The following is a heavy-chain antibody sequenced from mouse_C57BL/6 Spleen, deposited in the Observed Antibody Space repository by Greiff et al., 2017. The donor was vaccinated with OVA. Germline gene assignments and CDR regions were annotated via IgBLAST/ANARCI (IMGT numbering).Heavy chain of an antibody. Sequence: QVQLQQSGPELVKPGASVKISCKASGYAFSSSWMNWVKKRPGTGLEWIGRLYTGAGATNYNGKFKGKATLTADKSSSTVYMQLSSLTSEDSSVYCFARPTTTVGERGFDYWGQGTTLTVSS. CDR1: GYAFSSSW. CDR2: LYTGAGAT. V-gene: IGHV1-82*01. J-gene: IGHJ2*01. D-gene: IGHD1-1*01. CDR3: ARPTTTVGERGFDY.